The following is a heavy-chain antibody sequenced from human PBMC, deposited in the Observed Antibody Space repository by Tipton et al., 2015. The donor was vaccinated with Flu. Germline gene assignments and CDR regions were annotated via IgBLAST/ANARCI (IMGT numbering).Heavy chain of an antibody. CDR2: ISAGGSTV. D-gene: IGHD1-26*01. CDR3: ARGIGRPYFDY. CDR1: RFTFSGST. V-gene: IGHV3-48*02. Sequence: SLRLSCAASRFTFSGSTMHWVRQAPGKGLEWVSYISAGGSTVYYADAVKGRVTISRDNAKNSLYLQMNSLRDEDSAVYYCARGIGRPYFDYWGQGALVTVSS. J-gene: IGHJ4*02.